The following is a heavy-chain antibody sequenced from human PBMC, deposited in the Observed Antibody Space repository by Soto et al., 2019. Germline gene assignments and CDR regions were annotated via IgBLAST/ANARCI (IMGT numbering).Heavy chain of an antibody. V-gene: IGHV3-15*07. CDR3: TTDRSRLRYFDWLLFSRNDAFDI. J-gene: IGHJ3*02. CDR2: IKSKTDGGTT. Sequence: EVQLVESGGGLVKPGGSLRLSCAASGFTFSNAWMNWVRQAPGKGLEWVGRIKSKTDGGTTDYAAPVKGRFTISRDDSKNTLYLQMNSLKTEDTAVYYCTTDRSRLRYFDWLLFSRNDAFDIWGQGTMVTVSS. CDR1: GFTFSNAW. D-gene: IGHD3-9*01.